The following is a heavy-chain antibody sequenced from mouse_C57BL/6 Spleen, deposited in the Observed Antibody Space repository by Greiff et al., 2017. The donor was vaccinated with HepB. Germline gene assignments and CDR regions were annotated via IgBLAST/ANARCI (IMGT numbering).Heavy chain of an antibody. CDR2: ISYDGSN. V-gene: IGHV3-6*01. CDR1: GYSITSGYY. CDR3: ARVGYYGSKPFDY. D-gene: IGHD1-1*01. Sequence: EVQRVESGPGLVKPSQSLSLTCSVTGYSITSGYYWNWIRQFPGNKLEWMGYISYDGSNNYNPSLKNRISITRDTSKNQFFLKLNSVTTEDTATYYCARVGYYGSKPFDYWGQGTTLTVSS. J-gene: IGHJ2*01.